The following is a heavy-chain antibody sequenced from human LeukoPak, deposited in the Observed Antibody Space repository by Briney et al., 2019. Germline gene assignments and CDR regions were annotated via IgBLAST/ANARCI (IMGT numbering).Heavy chain of an antibody. CDR1: GDSVSSNSAA. CDR3: ARDLTGWLQFWFDP. D-gene: IGHD5-24*01. J-gene: IGHJ5*02. Sequence: SQTLSLTCAISGDSVSSNSAAWNWIRQSPSRGLEWLGRTYYRSKWYNDYAVSVKSRLTLNPDTSKNQFSLQLNSVTPEDTAVYYCARDLTGWLQFWFDPWGQGTLVTVSS. V-gene: IGHV6-1*01. CDR2: TYYRSKWYN.